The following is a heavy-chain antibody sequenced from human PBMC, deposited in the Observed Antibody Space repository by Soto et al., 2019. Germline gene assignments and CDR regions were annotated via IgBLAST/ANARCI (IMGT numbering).Heavy chain of an antibody. CDR3: AKETALAVAGTGRYYYYYMDV. CDR2: ISYDGSNK. D-gene: IGHD6-19*01. Sequence: GGSLRLSCAASGFTFSSYGMHWVRQAPGKGLEWVAVISYDGSNKYYADSVKGRFTISRDNSKNTLYLQMNSLRAEDTAVYYCAKETALAVAGTGRYYYYYMDVWGKGTTVTVSS. V-gene: IGHV3-30*18. CDR1: GFTFSSYG. J-gene: IGHJ6*03.